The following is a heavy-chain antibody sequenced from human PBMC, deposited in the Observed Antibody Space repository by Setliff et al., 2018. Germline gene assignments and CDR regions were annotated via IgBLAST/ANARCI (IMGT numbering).Heavy chain of an antibody. J-gene: IGHJ4*02. CDR2: INHSGNT. D-gene: IGHD2-21*02. CDR1: SGSFSGYS. Sequence: SETLSLTCAVYSGSFSGYSWSWIRQPPGKGLAWIGEINHSGNTNYNPSLKSRFIISRDNSKNTVYLQMTSLRAADTAVYHCARVGQATVVTAIHGALDYWGQGTLVTVSS. V-gene: IGHV4-34*01. CDR3: ARVGQATVVTAIHGALDY.